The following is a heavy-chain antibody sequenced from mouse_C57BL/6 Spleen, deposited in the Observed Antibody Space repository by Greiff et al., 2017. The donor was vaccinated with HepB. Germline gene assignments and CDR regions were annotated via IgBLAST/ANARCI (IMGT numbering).Heavy chain of an antibody. CDR1: GFNIKDDY. CDR2: IDPENGDT. V-gene: IGHV14-4*01. D-gene: IGHD2-4*01. CDR3: TTNYDYDGNWDFDV. Sequence: VQLKQSGAELVRPGASVKLSCTASGFNIKDDYMHWVKQRPEQGLEWIGWIDPENGDTEYASKFQGKATITADTSSNTAYLQLSSLTSEDTAVYYCTTNYDYDGNWDFDVWGTGTTVTVSS. J-gene: IGHJ1*03.